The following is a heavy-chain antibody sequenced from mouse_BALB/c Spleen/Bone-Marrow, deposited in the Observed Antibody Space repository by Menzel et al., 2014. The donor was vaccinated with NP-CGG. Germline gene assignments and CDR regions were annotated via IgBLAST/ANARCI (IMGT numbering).Heavy chain of an antibody. V-gene: IGHV1-80*01. J-gene: IGHJ4*01. CDR3: ASRGDYSYSMDY. Sequence: QLEQSGAELVRPGSSMKISCKDSGYAFSNYWMNWMKQRPGQGLEWIGQIYPGDGDTNYNGEFKGKATLTADKSSNTAYMQLSSLTSEDSAVYFCASRGDYSYSMDYWGQGTSVTVSS. CDR2: IYPGDGDT. D-gene: IGHD1-1*01. CDR1: GYAFSNYW.